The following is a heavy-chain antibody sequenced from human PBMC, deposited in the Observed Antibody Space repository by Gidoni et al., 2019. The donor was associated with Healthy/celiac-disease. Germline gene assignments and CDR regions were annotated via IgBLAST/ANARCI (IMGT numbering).Heavy chain of an antibody. CDR2: IKSKTDGGTT. J-gene: IGHJ4*02. V-gene: IGHV3-15*01. CDR3: TTDQHHMGRRFWSGYYNSYYFDY. D-gene: IGHD3-3*01. Sequence: EVQLVESGGGLVKPGGSLRLSCAASGFTFSNAWMSWVRQPPGTGLEWVGRIKSKTDGGTTDYAAPVKGRFTISRDDSKNTLYLQMNSLKTEDTAVYYCTTDQHHMGRRFWSGYYNSYYFDYWGQGTLVTVSS. CDR1: GFTFSNAW.